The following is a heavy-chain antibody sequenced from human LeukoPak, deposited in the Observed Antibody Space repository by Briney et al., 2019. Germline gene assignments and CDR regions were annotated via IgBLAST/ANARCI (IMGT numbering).Heavy chain of an antibody. V-gene: IGHV4-31*03. J-gene: IGHJ4*02. Sequence: SQTLSLTCTVSGGSISSGGYYWSWIRQHPGKGLEWIGYIYYSGSTYYNPSLKSRVTISVDTSKNQFSLKLSSVTAADTAVYYCARGVDTISHSYFDYWGQGTLVTVSS. D-gene: IGHD5-12*01. CDR3: ARGVDTISHSYFDY. CDR2: IYYSGST. CDR1: GGSISSGGYY.